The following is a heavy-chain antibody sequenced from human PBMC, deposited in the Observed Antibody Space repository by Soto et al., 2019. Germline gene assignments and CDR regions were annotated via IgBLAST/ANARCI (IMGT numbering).Heavy chain of an antibody. CDR1: GYTFTSYD. J-gene: IGHJ6*03. CDR2: MNPNSGNT. Sequence: ASVKVSCKASGYTFTSYDINWVRQATGQGLEWMGWMNPNSGNTGYAQKFQGRVTMTRNTPISTAYMELSSLRSEDTAVYYCARAPFSTRNYYYYYYMDVWGKGTTVTVSS. V-gene: IGHV1-8*01. CDR3: ARAPFSTRNYYYYYYMDV.